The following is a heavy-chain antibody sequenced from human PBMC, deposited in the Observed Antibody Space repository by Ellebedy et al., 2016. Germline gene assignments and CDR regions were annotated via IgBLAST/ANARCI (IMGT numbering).Heavy chain of an antibody. CDR2: IYGNDVK. D-gene: IGHD1-14*01. V-gene: IGHV2-5*01. Sequence: SGPTLVKPTQTLTLTCTFSGFSLDTAEVVVGWVRQPPGGALEWLSFIYGNDVKRYRPSLGSRLTITRDTSKIQVVLTMTNMDPVDTATYFCAHKSVYREVDYWGQGRLVIVSS. CDR3: AHKSVYREVDY. CDR1: GFSLDTAEVV. J-gene: IGHJ4*02.